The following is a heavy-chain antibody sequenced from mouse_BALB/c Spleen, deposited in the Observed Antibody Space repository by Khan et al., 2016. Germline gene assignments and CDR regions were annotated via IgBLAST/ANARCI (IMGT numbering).Heavy chain of an antibody. Sequence: EVQLQESGPDLVKPSQSLSLTCTVTGYSITSGYSWHWIRQFPGNKLEWMAYIHYSGSTNYNPSLKSRIPITRDTSKNQFFLQLISVTTEDTATXYCKRGDYYGSSYWGQGTTHKVSS. CDR2: IHYSGST. D-gene: IGHD1-1*01. V-gene: IGHV3-1*02. CDR1: GYSITSGYS. CDR3: KRGDYYGSSY. J-gene: IGHJ2*01.